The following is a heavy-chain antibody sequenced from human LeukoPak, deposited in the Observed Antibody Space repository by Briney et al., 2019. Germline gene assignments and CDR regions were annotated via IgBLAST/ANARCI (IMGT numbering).Heavy chain of an antibody. CDR1: GYTLTELS. J-gene: IGHJ4*02. Sequence: GASVKVSCKVSGYTLTELSMHWVRQAPGKGLEWMGGFDPEDGETIYAQKFQGRVTMTEDTSTDTAYMELSSLRSEDTAVYYCATSGSFLEPYYFDYWGQGTLVTVSS. V-gene: IGHV1-24*01. CDR2: FDPEDGET. D-gene: IGHD3-3*01. CDR3: ATSGSFLEPYYFDY.